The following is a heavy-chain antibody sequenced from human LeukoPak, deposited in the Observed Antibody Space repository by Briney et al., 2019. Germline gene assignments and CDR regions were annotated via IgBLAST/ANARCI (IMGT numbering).Heavy chain of an antibody. J-gene: IGHJ4*02. CDR3: AKGPVVPVATYFFDY. D-gene: IGHD2-2*01. CDR1: GFTFSSYA. Sequence: GGSLRLSCAASGFTFSSYAMSWVRQAPGKGLEWVPVVSGSGTATYYADSVKGRFSISRDNSKNTLYVQMNSLSPEDTAIYYCAKGPVVPVATYFFDYWGQGTLVIVSS. CDR2: VSGSGTAT. V-gene: IGHV3-23*01.